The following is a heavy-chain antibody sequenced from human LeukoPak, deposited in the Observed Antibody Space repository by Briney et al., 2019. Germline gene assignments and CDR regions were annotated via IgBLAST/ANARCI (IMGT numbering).Heavy chain of an antibody. Sequence: SETLSLTCTVSGGSISSSSYYWGWIRQPPGKGLEWIGSIYYSGRTYYNPSLKSRVIISVDTSKNQFSLKLSSVTAADTAVYYCARITMVRGVIGNDYYYYMDVWGKGTTVTVSS. J-gene: IGHJ6*03. D-gene: IGHD3-10*01. V-gene: IGHV4-39*07. CDR1: GGSISSSSYY. CDR2: IYYSGRT. CDR3: ARITMVRGVIGNDYYYYMDV.